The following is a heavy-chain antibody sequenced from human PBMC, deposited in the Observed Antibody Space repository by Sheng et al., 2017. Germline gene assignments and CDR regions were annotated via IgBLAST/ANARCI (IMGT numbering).Heavy chain of an antibody. D-gene: IGHD3-3*01. V-gene: IGHV1-46*01. CDR1: GYTFSDYY. Sequence: QVQLVQSGAEVKKPGASVTVSCKASGYTFSDYYMHWVRQAPGQGLEWMAIINPGSGNTTYAQKFQGRVTVTRDTSTNTVYMDLSSLRSEDTAMYYCARVYDDAYDMWGQGTMVTV. CDR3: ARVYDDAYDM. CDR2: INPGSGNT. J-gene: IGHJ3*02.